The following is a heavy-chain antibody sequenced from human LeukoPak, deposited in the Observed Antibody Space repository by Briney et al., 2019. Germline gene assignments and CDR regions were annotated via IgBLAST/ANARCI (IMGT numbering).Heavy chain of an antibody. CDR3: ARGAVVVPAAIPALYYYGMDV. V-gene: IGHV4-31*03. Sequence: SETPSLTCTVSGGSISSGGYYWSWIRQHPGKGLEWIGYIYYSGSTYYNPSLKSRVTISVDTSKNQFSLKLSSVTAADTAVYYCARGAVVVPAAIPALYYYGMDVWGQGTTVTVSS. J-gene: IGHJ6*02. D-gene: IGHD2-2*01. CDR2: IYYSGST. CDR1: GGSISSGGYY.